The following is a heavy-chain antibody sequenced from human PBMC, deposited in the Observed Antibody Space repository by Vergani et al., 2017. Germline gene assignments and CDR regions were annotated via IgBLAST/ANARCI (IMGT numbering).Heavy chain of an antibody. CDR1: GFTFSSYA. Sequence: EVQLLESGGGLVQPGGSLRLSCAASGFTFSSYAMSWVRQAPGKGLEYVSAINSNGGSTYHANSVKGRFTISRDNSKNTLYLQMGSLRAEDMAVYYCARESDYYDSSGYPYYYYYGMDVWGQGTTVTVSS. V-gene: IGHV3-64*01. J-gene: IGHJ6*02. D-gene: IGHD3-22*01. CDR2: INSNGGST. CDR3: ARESDYYDSSGYPYYYYYGMDV.